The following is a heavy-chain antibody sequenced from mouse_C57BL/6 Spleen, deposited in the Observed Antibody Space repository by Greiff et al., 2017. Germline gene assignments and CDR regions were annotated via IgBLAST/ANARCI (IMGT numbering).Heavy chain of an antibody. CDR2: INPSNGGT. J-gene: IGHJ4*01. Sequence: VQLQQPGTELVKPGASVKLSCKASGYTFTSYWMHWVKQRPGQGLEWIGNINPSNGGTNYNEKFKSKATLTVDKSSSTAYMQLSSLTSADSAVYYCAYSSGYVSYAMDYWGQGTSVTVSS. D-gene: IGHD3-2*02. V-gene: IGHV1-53*01. CDR1: GYTFTSYW. CDR3: AYSSGYVSYAMDY.